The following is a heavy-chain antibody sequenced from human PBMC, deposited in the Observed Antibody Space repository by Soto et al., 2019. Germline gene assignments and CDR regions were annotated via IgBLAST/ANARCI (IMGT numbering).Heavy chain of an antibody. CDR3: AEGRRQNWNFDY. Sequence: EVQLLESGGGSVQPGGSLRLSCAASGFTFSSYAMHWVRRPPGKGLEWVASISGSGGTAYYADSVKGRFSISRDSLVNTLYLQMNSLRAEDTAVYYCAEGRRQNWNFDYWRQGTLVTVSP. V-gene: IGHV3-23*01. CDR1: GFTFSSYA. D-gene: IGHD1-1*01. CDR2: ISGSGGTA. J-gene: IGHJ4*02.